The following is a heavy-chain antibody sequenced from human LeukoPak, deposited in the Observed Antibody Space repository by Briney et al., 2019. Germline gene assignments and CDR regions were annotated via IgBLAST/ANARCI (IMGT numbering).Heavy chain of an antibody. CDR1: GYTFTSYG. CDR3: ARGYSSSGGLYYYYYMDV. CDR2: MNPNSANT. Sequence: SVKVSCKASGYTFTSYGISWVRQATGQGLEWMGWMNPNSANTGYAQKFQGRVTMTRNTSISTAYMELSSLRSEDTAVYYCARGYSSSGGLYYYYYMDVWGRGTTVAISS. V-gene: IGHV1-8*02. J-gene: IGHJ6*03. D-gene: IGHD6-13*01.